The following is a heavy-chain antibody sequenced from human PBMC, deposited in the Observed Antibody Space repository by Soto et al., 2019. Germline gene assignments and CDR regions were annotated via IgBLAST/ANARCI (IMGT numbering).Heavy chain of an antibody. V-gene: IGHV1-8*01. CDR2: MNPNSGNT. CDR1: GYTFTSYD. D-gene: IGHD2-2*01. Sequence: GASVKVSCKASGYTFTSYDINWVRQATGQGLEWMGWMNPNSGNTAYAQKFQGRVTMTRNTSISTAYMELSSLRSEDTAVYYCARDHCISTRCYVMGYYYYGMDVWGQGTTVTVSS. CDR3: ARDHCISTRCYVMGYYYYGMDV. J-gene: IGHJ6*02.